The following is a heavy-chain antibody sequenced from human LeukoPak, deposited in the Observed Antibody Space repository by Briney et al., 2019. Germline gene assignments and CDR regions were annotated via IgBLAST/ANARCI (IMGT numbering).Heavy chain of an antibody. D-gene: IGHD6-13*01. Sequence: SQTLSLTCTVSGGSISSGGYYWSWIRQHPGKGLEWIGYIYYSGSTNYNPSLKSRVTISVDTSKNQFSLKLSSVTAADTAVYYCARVSAAGTPLFDYWGQGTLVTVSS. V-gene: IGHV4-31*03. CDR1: GGSISSGGYY. CDR2: IYYSGST. CDR3: ARVSAAGTPLFDY. J-gene: IGHJ4*02.